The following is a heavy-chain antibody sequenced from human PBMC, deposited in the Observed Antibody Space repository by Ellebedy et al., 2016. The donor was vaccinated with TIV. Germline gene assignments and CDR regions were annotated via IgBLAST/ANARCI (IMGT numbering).Heavy chain of an antibody. CDR2: IIPIFGTT. CDR3: ARDRGNYHAFDV. CDR1: GGTFSSYT. J-gene: IGHJ3*01. Sequence: AASVKVSCKASGGTFSSYTINWVRQAPGQGLEWMGDIIPIFGTTRHAQKFQHRVTITADESTGTAYMELSSLTSEDTAVYYCARDRGNYHAFDVWGQGTMVTVSS. D-gene: IGHD1-7*01. V-gene: IGHV1-69*13.